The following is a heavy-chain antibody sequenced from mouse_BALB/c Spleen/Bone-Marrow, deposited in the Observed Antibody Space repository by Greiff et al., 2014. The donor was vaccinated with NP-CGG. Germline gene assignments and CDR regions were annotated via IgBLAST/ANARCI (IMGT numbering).Heavy chain of an antibody. CDR3: TLWCYAMDY. J-gene: IGHJ4*01. Sequence: VQLQQSGAELVKPGASVKLSCKASGYTFISYYMYWVRQRPGQGLEWIGEINPSNGGTNFNEKFKSKATLTVDKSSSTAYMQLSSLTSEDSAVYYCTLWCYAMDYWGQGTSVTVSS. CDR1: GYTFISYY. CDR2: INPSNGGT. V-gene: IGHV1S16*01. D-gene: IGHD1-1*02.